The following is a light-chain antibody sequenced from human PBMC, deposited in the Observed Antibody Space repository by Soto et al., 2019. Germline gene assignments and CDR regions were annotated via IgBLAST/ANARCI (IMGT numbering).Light chain of an antibody. CDR2: AAS. CDR1: QSVSSY. V-gene: IGKV3-11*01. J-gene: IGKJ2*01. Sequence: EIVLTQSPSTLSLSAGDRATLSCRASQSVSSYLAWYQQKLGQAPRLLIYAASTWASGIPARFSGSGSGTDFTLTISSLEPEDFAVYYCQKSYSSPWTFGQGTKLEIK. CDR3: QKSYSSPWT.